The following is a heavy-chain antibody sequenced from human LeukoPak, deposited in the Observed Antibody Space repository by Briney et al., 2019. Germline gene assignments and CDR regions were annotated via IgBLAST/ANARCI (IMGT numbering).Heavy chain of an antibody. CDR3: AKDTSTISVSGTCFDY. CDR2: ISGSSSYI. V-gene: IGHV3-21*01. Sequence: GGSLRLSCAASGFTFSSYGMNWVRQAPGKGLEWVSSISGSSSYIYYADSVKGRFTISRDNAKNSLYLQMNSLRAEDTAVYYCAKDTSTISVSGTCFDYWGQGTLVTVSS. D-gene: IGHD6-19*01. J-gene: IGHJ4*02. CDR1: GFTFSSYG.